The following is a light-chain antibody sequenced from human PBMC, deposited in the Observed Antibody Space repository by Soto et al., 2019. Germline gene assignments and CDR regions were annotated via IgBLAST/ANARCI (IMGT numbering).Light chain of an antibody. CDR3: QQHDILTIP. CDR1: QSIGDT. CDR2: GAS. V-gene: IGKV3-20*01. Sequence: ETVLTQSPGTLSLSPGERATLSCRASQSIGDTLAWYQLKPGQAPRLLISGASRRATGIPDRFSGAGSGTDFNPRISTLAPEDFPLYYCQQHDILTIPLGQGTRLEIK. J-gene: IGKJ5*01.